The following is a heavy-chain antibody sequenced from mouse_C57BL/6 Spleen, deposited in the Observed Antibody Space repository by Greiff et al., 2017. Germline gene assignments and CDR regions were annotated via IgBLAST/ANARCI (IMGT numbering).Heavy chain of an antibody. CDR1: GFTFSDYG. D-gene: IGHD2-5*01. Sequence: EVQLLESGGGLVKPGGSLKLSCAASGFTFSDYGMHWVRQAPEKGLEWVAYISSGSSTIYYADTVKGRFTISRDNAKNTLFLQMTSLRSEDTAMYYCAGSNYSYAMDYWGQGTSVTVSS. J-gene: IGHJ4*01. CDR2: ISSGSSTI. V-gene: IGHV5-17*01. CDR3: AGSNYSYAMDY.